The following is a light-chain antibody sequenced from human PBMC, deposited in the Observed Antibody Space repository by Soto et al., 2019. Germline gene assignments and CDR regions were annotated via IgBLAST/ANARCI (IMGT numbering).Light chain of an antibody. CDR2: EVS. V-gene: IGLV2-14*01. J-gene: IGLJ3*02. CDR3: SSYTNSTTWV. Sequence: QSALTQPASVSGSPGQSITISCTGTSSDVGGYNYVSWYQQHPGKAPKLMISEVSNRPSGVSNRFSGSKSGNTASLTISGLQTEDEADYYCSSYTNSTTWVFGGGTKLTVL. CDR1: SSDVGGYNY.